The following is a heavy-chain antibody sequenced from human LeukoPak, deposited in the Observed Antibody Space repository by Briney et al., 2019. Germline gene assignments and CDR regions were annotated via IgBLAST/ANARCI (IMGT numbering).Heavy chain of an antibody. V-gene: IGHV3-23*01. CDR2: ITGSGGST. D-gene: IGHD4-17*01. CDR3: AKINGDSFYYYYGMDV. CDR1: GFAFSIYS. Sequence: PGGSLRLSCAASGFAFSIYSMSWVRQAPGKGLECVSGITGSGGSTYYADSVKGRFTISRDNSKNTLYLQMNSLRAEDTAVYYCAKINGDSFYYYYGMDVWGQGTTVTVSS. J-gene: IGHJ6*02.